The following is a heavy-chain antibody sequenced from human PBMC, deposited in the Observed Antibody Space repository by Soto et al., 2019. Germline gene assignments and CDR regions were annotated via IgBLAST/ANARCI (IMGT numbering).Heavy chain of an antibody. CDR3: AKDVSPYSVGDWFDP. D-gene: IGHD5-12*01. J-gene: IGHJ5*02. Sequence: QVHLVESGGGVVQPGRSLTLSCAASGFTFSIYGMHWVRQAPGKGLEWVAFISYDGSETYYADSLKGRFTISRDNSKNTLFVQMNSLRPEDTAVYFCAKDVSPYSVGDWFDPWGQGTLVTVSS. CDR1: GFTFSIYG. CDR2: ISYDGSET. V-gene: IGHV3-30*02.